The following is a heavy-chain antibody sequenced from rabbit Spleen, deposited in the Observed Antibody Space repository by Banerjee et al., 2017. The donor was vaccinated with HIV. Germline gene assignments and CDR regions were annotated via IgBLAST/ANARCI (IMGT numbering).Heavy chain of an antibody. CDR1: GFDFSSFG. D-gene: IGHD4-1*01. CDR2: MDPIFGIT. CDR3: VRDLSSGWGGVYYFNL. V-gene: IGHV1S47*01. Sequence: QEQLVESGGGLVQPGGSLKLSCKASGFDFSSFGVCWVRHAPGKGLEWIGYMDPIFGITYFATWVNGRFTISSDNAQNTRYLQLNSLTAADTATYFCVRDLSSGWGGVYYFNLWGPGTLVTVS. J-gene: IGHJ4*01.